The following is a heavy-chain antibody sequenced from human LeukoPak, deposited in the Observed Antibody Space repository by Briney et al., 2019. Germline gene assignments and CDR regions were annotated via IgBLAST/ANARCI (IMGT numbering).Heavy chain of an antibody. D-gene: IGHD6-6*01. V-gene: IGHV1-46*01. CDR3: ARYRSSPPGGFDY. J-gene: IGHJ4*02. CDR2: INPSGGST. Sequence: ASVKVSCKASGYTFTSYYMHWVRQAPGQRLEWMGIINPSGGSTNYAQKFQGRVTMTRDTSTSTAYLELSSLRSEDTAVYYCARYRSSPPGGFDYWGQGTLVTVSS. CDR1: GYTFTSYY.